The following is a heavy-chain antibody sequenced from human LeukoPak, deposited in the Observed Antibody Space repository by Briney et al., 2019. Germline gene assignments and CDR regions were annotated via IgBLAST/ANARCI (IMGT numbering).Heavy chain of an antibody. CDR1: GFTFYNYA. J-gene: IGHJ4*02. V-gene: IGHV3-23*01. CDR2: VSGSGDNT. Sequence: GGSLRLSCAASGFTFYNYAMTWVRQAPGKGLEWVSVVSGSGDNTNYADSVKGRFTISRDNSKNTLFLQMNSLRTEDTAVYFCARWGNDYSQFDSWGQGTLVTVS. D-gene: IGHD4-11*01. CDR3: ARWGNDYSQFDS.